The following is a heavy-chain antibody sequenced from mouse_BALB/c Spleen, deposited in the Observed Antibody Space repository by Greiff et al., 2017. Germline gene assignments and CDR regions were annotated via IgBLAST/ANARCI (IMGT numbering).Heavy chain of an antibody. Sequence: EVQLQESGAELVKPGASVKLSCTASGFNIKDTYMHWVKQRPEQGLEWIGRIDPANGNTKYDPKFQGKATITADTSSNTAYLQLSSLTSEDTAVYYCARDGYGAWFAYWGQGTLVTVSA. J-gene: IGHJ3*01. CDR1: GFNIKDTY. D-gene: IGHD2-14*01. CDR3: ARDGYGAWFAY. V-gene: IGHV14-3*02. CDR2: IDPANGNT.